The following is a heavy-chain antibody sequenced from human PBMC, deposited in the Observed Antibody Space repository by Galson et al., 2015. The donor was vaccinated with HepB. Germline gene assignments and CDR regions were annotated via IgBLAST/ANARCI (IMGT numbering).Heavy chain of an antibody. CDR3: ARKGGYCSSTSCYGASDAFDI. J-gene: IGHJ3*02. Sequence: SLRLSCAASGFTFSSYDMHWVRQATGKGLEWVSAIGTAGDTYYPGSVKGRFTISRENAKNSLYLQMNSLRAGDTAVYYCARKGGYCSSTSCYGASDAFDIWGQGTIVTVSS. CDR2: IGTAGDT. V-gene: IGHV3-13*01. D-gene: IGHD2-2*01. CDR1: GFTFSSYD.